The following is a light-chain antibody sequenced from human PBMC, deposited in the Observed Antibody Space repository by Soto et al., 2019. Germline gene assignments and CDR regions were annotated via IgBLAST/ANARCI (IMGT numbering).Light chain of an antibody. J-gene: IGLJ3*02. V-gene: IGLV2-14*03. CDR1: SSDVGAYNY. CDR3: SSYTTSSILV. Sequence: QSALTQPASVSGSPGQSITISCTGTSSDVGAYNYVSWYQQLPDKAPKLMIYDVTYRPSGVSNRFSGSKSGNTASLTISGLQAEDEADYFCSSYTTSSILVFGGGTKVTVL. CDR2: DVT.